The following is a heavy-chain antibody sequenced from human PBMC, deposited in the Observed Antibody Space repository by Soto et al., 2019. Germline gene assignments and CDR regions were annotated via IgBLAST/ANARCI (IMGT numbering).Heavy chain of an antibody. D-gene: IGHD1-1*01. CDR2: IIPIFGTA. CDR1: GGTFSSYA. J-gene: IGHJ4*02. CDR3: ARGGMATTLVLDY. Sequence: SVKVSCKASGGTFSSYAISWVRQAPGQGLEWMGGIIPIFGTANYAQKFQGRVTITADESTSTAYMELSSLRPEDTAVYYCARGGMATTLVLDYWGQGTLVTVSS. V-gene: IGHV1-69*13.